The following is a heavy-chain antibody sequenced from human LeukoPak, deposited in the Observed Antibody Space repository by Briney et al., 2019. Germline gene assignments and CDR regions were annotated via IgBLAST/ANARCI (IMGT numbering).Heavy chain of an antibody. V-gene: IGHV3-53*01. CDR1: GFTVSSNY. CDR2: IYSGGST. Sequence: QSGGSLRLSCTVSGFTVSSNYMSWVRQAPGKGLEWVSVIYSGGSTYYADSVKGRFTISRDNSKNTLYLQMNSLRAEDTAVYYCARHSSSWYYYYYYMDVWGKGTTVTISS. CDR3: ARHSSSWYYYYYYMDV. J-gene: IGHJ6*03. D-gene: IGHD6-13*01.